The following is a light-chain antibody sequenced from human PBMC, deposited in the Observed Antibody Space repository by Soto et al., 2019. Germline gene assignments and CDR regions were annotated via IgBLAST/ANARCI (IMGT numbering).Light chain of an antibody. CDR3: QQSSTTPRT. CDR1: QSISTY. J-gene: IGKJ1*01. CDR2: AAS. Sequence: DIQMTQSPSSLSASVGDRVTITCRASQSISTYLNWYQQKPGKAPKLLIYAASTLQSGVPSRFSGSGSGTDFRLTISSLQPEDIAAYYCQQSSTTPRTFVQGTNVDFK. V-gene: IGKV1-39*01.